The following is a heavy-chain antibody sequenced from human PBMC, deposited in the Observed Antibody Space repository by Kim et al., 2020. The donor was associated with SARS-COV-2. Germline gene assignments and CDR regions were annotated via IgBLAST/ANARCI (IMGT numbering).Heavy chain of an antibody. CDR2: IYPSDSYT. CDR3: ARHNSQWLVISFFDY. CDR1: GYSFTSYW. Sequence: GESLKISRKGSGYSFTSYWINWVRQMPGKGLEWMGRIYPSDSYTNYSPSFQGHVTISADKSISTAYLQWSSLKASDTAIYYWARHNSQWLVISFFDYWGQGTLVTVST. J-gene: IGHJ4*02. D-gene: IGHD6-19*01. V-gene: IGHV5-10-1*01.